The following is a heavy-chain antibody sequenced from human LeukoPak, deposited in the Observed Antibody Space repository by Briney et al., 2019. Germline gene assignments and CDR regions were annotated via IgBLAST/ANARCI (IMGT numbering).Heavy chain of an antibody. D-gene: IGHD1-26*01. CDR3: ARDPRGKVGATVGL. CDR1: GFTFSSYS. J-gene: IGHJ4*02. Sequence: GGSLRLSCAASGFTFSSYSMNWVRQAPGKGLEWVSSISSSSSYIYYADSVKGRFTISRDNAKNSLYLQMNSLRAEDTAVYYCARDPRGKVGATVGLWSQGTLVTVSS. CDR2: ISSSSSYI. V-gene: IGHV3-21*01.